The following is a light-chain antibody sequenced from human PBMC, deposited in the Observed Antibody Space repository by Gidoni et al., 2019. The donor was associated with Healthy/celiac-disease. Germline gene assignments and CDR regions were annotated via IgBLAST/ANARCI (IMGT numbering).Light chain of an antibody. CDR2: DAS. V-gene: IGKV1-5*01. J-gene: IGKJ4*01. CDR3: QQYNSH. CDR1: QSISSW. Sequence: DIQMTQSPSTLSASVGDRVTITCRASQSISSWLAWYQQKPGKAPKLLIYDASSLESGVPSRFSGSGSVTEFTLTISSLQPDDFATYYCQQYNSHFGGGTKVEIK.